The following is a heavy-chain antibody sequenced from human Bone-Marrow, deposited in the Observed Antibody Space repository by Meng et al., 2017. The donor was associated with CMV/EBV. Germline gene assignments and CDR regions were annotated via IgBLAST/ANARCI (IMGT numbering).Heavy chain of an antibody. CDR2: INHSGST. CDR3: ARGRVRFLEWLSAYYFAY. V-gene: IGHV4-34*01. J-gene: IGHJ4*01. CDR1: GWSFSGYY. D-gene: IGHD3-3*01. Sequence: GPLRLSCAVYGWSFSGYYWSWIRQPPGKGLEWIGEINHSGSTNYNPSLKSRVTISVDTSKNPFSLKLSSVTAADTAVYYCARGRVRFLEWLSAYYFAYWGHGPRVTCSS.